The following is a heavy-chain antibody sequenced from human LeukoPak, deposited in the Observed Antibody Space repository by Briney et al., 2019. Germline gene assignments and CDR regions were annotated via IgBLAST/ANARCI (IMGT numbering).Heavy chain of an antibody. CDR3: VRGHTILAY. CDR1: GLIFSNYW. CDR2: IKQDGSER. Sequence: GGPLRLSCAASGLIFSNYWMSWFRQAPGKGLEWVANIKQDGSERYYVDSAKGRFTISRDNAKDSLYLQMNSLRAEDTGVYYCVRGHTILAYWGQGTLVTVSS. J-gene: IGHJ4*02. V-gene: IGHV3-7*01. D-gene: IGHD3-3*01.